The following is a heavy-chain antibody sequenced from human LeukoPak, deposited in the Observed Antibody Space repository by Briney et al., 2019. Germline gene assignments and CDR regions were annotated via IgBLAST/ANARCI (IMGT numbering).Heavy chain of an antibody. V-gene: IGHV4-39*07. Sequence: SETLSLTCTVSGGSISSSSYYWGWIRQPPGKGLEWIGSIYYSGSTYYNPSLKSRVTISVDTSKNQFSLKLSSVTAADTAVYYCARDDQGVNYDILTGYYRAAFGFDYWGQGALVTVSS. J-gene: IGHJ4*02. CDR1: GGSISSSSYY. CDR3: ARDDQGVNYDILTGYYRAAFGFDY. CDR2: IYYSGST. D-gene: IGHD3-9*01.